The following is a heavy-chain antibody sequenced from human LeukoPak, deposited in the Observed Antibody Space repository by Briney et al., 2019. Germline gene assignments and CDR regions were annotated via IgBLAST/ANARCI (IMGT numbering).Heavy chain of an antibody. V-gene: IGHV1-2*02. CDR3: ARGDSAWYDRPYDY. CDR1: GYTFTGYY. Sequence: GASVKISCKASGYTFTGYYMHWVRQAPGQGLEWMGWINPNTGGTNSAQKFQGRVTMTRDTSISTAYMELNRLMSDDTAVYYCARGDSAWYDRPYDYWGQGTLVTVSS. J-gene: IGHJ4*02. D-gene: IGHD6-19*01. CDR2: INPNTGGT.